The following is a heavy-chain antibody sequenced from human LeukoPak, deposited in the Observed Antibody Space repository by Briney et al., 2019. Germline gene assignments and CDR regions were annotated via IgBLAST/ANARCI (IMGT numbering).Heavy chain of an antibody. CDR3: AKGMGPGGVGADYYYGMDV. Sequence: PGRSLRLSCAASGFTFDDYAMHWVRQAPGKGLEWVSGISWNSGSIGYADSVKGRFTISRDNAKNSLYLQMNSLRAEDTALYYCAKGMGPGGVGADYYYGMDVWGQGTTVTVSS. CDR1: GFTFDDYA. J-gene: IGHJ6*02. D-gene: IGHD1-26*01. V-gene: IGHV3-9*01. CDR2: ISWNSGSI.